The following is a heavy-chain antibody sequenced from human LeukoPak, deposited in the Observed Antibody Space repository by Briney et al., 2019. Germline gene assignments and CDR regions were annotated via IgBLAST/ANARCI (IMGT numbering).Heavy chain of an antibody. J-gene: IGHJ5*02. D-gene: IGHD1-14*01. V-gene: IGHV1-8*03. Sequence: ASVKVSCKASGGTFNSYAISWVRQAPGQGLEWMGWMNPNSGNTGYAQKFRGRVTITRNTSISTAYMELSSLRSEDTAVYYCKTGGTHWFDPWGQGTLVTVSS. CDR1: GGTFNSYA. CDR3: KTGGTHWFDP. CDR2: MNPNSGNT.